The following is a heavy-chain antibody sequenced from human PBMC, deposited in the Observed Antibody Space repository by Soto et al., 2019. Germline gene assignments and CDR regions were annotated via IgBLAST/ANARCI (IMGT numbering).Heavy chain of an antibody. Sequence: SVKVSCKASGGTFSSYAISWVRQAPGQGLEWMGGIIPIFGTANYAQKFQGRVTITADESTSTAYMELSSLRSEDTAVYYCANPREGMPDAFDIWGQGTMVTVSS. CDR2: IIPIFGTA. D-gene: IGHD1-26*01. CDR3: ANPREGMPDAFDI. CDR1: GGTFSSYA. V-gene: IGHV1-69*13. J-gene: IGHJ3*02.